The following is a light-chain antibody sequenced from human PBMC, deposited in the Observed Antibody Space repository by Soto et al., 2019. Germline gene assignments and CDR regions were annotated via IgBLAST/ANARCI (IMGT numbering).Light chain of an antibody. J-gene: IGKJ4*01. Sequence: RVMPQSPATLSVSPGERATLSCRASQSVSSNLAWYQQRPGQAPRLLIYGASTRATGIPARFSGSGSGTEFTLTISSLQSEDFAVYYCQQYNNWPLTFGGGSKVDIK. CDR2: GAS. V-gene: IGKV3-15*01. CDR3: QQYNNWPLT. CDR1: QSVSSN.